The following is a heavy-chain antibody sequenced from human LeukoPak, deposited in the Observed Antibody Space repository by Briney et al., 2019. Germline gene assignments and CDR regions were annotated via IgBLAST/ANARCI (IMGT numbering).Heavy chain of an antibody. CDR1: GFTFSSYG. CDR2: IRNDGSIK. J-gene: IGHJ4*02. CDR3: AKDGDCSSTSCYRLDY. D-gene: IGHD2-2*02. V-gene: IGHV3-30*02. Sequence: PGGSLRLSCAASGFTFSSYGMHWVRQAPGKGLEWVAFIRNDGSIKYYADSVKGRFTISRDNSKNTLYLQMDSLRAEDTAVYYCAKDGDCSSTSCYRLDYWGQGTLVTVSS.